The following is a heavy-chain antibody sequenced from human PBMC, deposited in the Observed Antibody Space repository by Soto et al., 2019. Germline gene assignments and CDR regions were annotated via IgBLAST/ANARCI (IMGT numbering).Heavy chain of an antibody. CDR2: IHHSGST. D-gene: IGHD6-6*01. CDR3: ASLPENGGSSY. CDR1: GVSISRSIW. J-gene: IGHJ4*02. Sequence: ASETLSLTCAVSGVSISRSIWWSWVRQPPGKGLEWIGEIHHSGSTNYSPSLKSRVTISVDKSRNQLSLKLRSVAAADTAVYYCASLPENGGSSYWGQGTLVTVSS. V-gene: IGHV4-4*02.